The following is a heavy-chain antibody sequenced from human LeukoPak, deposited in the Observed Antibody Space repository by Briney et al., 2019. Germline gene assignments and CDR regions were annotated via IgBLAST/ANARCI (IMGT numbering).Heavy chain of an antibody. CDR2: IYTSGST. Sequence: SETLSLTCSVSGDSISSYSWSWIRQPAGKGLEWIGRIYTSGSTNHNPSLKSRVTMSVDTSKNQFSLKLSSVTAADTAVYYCARAGGYSYGEDYLDNWGQGTLVTVSS. V-gene: IGHV4-4*07. D-gene: IGHD5-18*01. CDR1: GDSISSYS. CDR3: ARAGGYSYGEDYLDN. J-gene: IGHJ4*02.